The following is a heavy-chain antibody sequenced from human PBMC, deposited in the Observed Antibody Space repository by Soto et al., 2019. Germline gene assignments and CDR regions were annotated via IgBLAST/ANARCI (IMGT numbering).Heavy chain of an antibody. CDR3: AKSHIAAAGTGRAFDY. CDR1: GGSFSGYY. V-gene: IGHV4-34*01. J-gene: IGHJ4*02. CDR2: INHSGST. Sequence: SETLSLTCAVYGGSFSGYYWSWIRQPPGKGLEWIGEINHSGSTNYNPSLRSRVTISVDTSKNQFSLKLSSVTAADTAVYYCAKSHIAAAGTGRAFDYWGQGTLVTVS. D-gene: IGHD6-13*01.